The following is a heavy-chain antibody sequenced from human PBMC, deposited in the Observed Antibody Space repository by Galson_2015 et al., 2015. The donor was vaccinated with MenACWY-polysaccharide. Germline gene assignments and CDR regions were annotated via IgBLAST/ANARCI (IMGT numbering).Heavy chain of an antibody. CDR2: ISSSSSYI. J-gene: IGHJ4*02. V-gene: IGHV3-21*01. D-gene: IGHD2-2*01. Sequence: SLRLSCAASGFTFSSYSMNWVRQAPGKGLEWVSSISSSSSYIYYADSVKGRFTISRDNAKNSLYQQMNSLRAEDTAVYYCARVRGDIVVVPAAIIDYWGQGTLVTVSS. CDR3: ARVRGDIVVVPAAIIDY. CDR1: GFTFSSYS.